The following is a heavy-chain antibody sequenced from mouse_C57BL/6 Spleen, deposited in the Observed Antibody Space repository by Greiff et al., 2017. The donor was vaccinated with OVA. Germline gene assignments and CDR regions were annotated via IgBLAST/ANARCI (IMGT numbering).Heavy chain of an antibody. Sequence: EVHLVESGPGLVKPSQSLSLTCSVTGYSITSGYYWNWIRQFPGNKLEWMGYISYDGSNNYNPSLKNRISITRDTSKNQFFLKLNSVTTEDTATYYCARETAQAAMDYWGQGTSVTVSS. CDR1: GYSITSGYY. CDR2: ISYDGSN. D-gene: IGHD3-2*02. CDR3: ARETAQAAMDY. J-gene: IGHJ4*01. V-gene: IGHV3-6*01.